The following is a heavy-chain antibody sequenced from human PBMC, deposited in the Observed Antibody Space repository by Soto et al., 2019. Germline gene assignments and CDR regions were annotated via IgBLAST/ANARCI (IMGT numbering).Heavy chain of an antibody. CDR2: IGTAVDT. CDR1: GFTFRSYD. V-gene: IGHV3-13*04. Sequence: GWSLRLSCAASGFTFRSYDMHCVRQPTEKGLEWVSAIGTAVDTYYPGSVKGRFTISRENAKNSLYLQMNSLRAGDTAVYYCGTIPPGGYHYYYGIDVWGQGTTVTVSS. J-gene: IGHJ6*02. D-gene: IGHD3-22*01. CDR3: GTIPPGGYHYYYGIDV.